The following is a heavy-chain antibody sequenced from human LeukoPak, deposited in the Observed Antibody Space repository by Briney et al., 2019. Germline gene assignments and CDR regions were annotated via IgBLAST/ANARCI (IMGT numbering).Heavy chain of an antibody. Sequence: GASVTVSCKASGYTFTSYYMHWVRQAPGQGLEWMGIINPSGGSTSYAQKFQGRVTMTRDTSTSTVYMELSSLRSEDTAVYYCARASTYYYDSTNYYYYGMDVWGQGTTVTVSS. CDR1: GYTFTSYY. V-gene: IGHV1-46*01. CDR2: INPSGGST. J-gene: IGHJ6*02. D-gene: IGHD3-22*01. CDR3: ARASTYYYDSTNYYYYGMDV.